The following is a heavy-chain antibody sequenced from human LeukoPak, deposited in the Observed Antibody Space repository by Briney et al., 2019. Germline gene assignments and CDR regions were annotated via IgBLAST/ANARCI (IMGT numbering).Heavy chain of an antibody. CDR1: GFTFSDYY. CDR2: ISSSSSYT. J-gene: IGHJ4*02. CDR3: ARSRGNSYGIFDY. V-gene: IGHV3-11*03. Sequence: GGSLRLSCATSGFTFSDYYMSWIRQAPGKGLEWVSYISSSSSYTNYADSVKGRFTISRDNAKKSLYLQMSSLRAEDTAVYYCARSRGNSYGIFDYWGQGTLATVSS. D-gene: IGHD5-18*01.